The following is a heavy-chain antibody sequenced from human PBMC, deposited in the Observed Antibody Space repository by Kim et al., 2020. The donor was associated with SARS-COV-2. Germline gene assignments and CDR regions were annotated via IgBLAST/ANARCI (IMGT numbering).Heavy chain of an antibody. V-gene: IGHV3-49*04. CDR1: GFTFGDYA. D-gene: IGHD1-26*01. CDR3: TRAHNIRSWAYYYYYYMDV. CDR2: IRTNTYGGTT. Sequence: GGSLRLSCTASGFTFGDYAMSWVRQASGNGLEWVGFIRTNTYGGTTEYAASVKGTFTISRDDSKSIAYLQMNSLKTEDTAVYYCTRAHNIRSWAYYYYYYMDVWGKGATVTVSS. J-gene: IGHJ6*03.